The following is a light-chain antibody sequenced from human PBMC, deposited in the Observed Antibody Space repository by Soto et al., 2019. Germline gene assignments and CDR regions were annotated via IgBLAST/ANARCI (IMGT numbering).Light chain of an antibody. CDR2: DVK. V-gene: IGLV2-14*02. Sequence: QSALTQPASVSGSPGQSITISCSGSSSDVGTNKFVSWYQQHPGKAPKVVIYDVKNRPSGVSSRFSGSKSGNTASLTISGLRAEDEADYYCSSFTRSSASVVFGGGTKLTVL. J-gene: IGLJ2*01. CDR1: SSDVGTNKF. CDR3: SSFTRSSASVV.